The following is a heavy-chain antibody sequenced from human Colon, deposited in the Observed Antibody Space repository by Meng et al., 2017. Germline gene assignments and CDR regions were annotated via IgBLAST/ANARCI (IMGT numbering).Heavy chain of an antibody. D-gene: IGHD2-15*01. CDR3: ASGDFCSGGSCYFPSDY. CDR2: IIPIFGTA. Sequence: SVMISCKASGGTFSSYAISWVRHAPGQGLEWMGGIIPIFGTANYEQKFQGRVTTTADESTSTAYMELSSLRSEDTAVYYCASGDFCSGGSCYFPSDYWGQGTLVTVSS. J-gene: IGHJ4*02. CDR1: GGTFSSYA. V-gene: IGHV1-69*13.